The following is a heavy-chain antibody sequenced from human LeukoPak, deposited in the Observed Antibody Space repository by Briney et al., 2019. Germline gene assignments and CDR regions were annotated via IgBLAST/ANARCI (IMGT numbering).Heavy chain of an antibody. Sequence: SETLSHTCTVSGGSITSGNYYWGWIRQPPGKGLEWIGSVSHTGSTYYNPSLKSRVTISVDTSKNQFSLKLSSVTAADTAVYYCAKGGVSSYNPFDHWGQGTLVTVSS. CDR2: VSHTGST. CDR3: AKGGVSSYNPFDH. CDR1: GGSITSGNYY. V-gene: IGHV4-39*07. J-gene: IGHJ4*02. D-gene: IGHD1-26*01.